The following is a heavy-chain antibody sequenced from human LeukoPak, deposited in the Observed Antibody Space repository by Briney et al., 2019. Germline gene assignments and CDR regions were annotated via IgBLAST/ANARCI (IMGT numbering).Heavy chain of an antibody. D-gene: IGHD6-19*01. V-gene: IGHV4-61*09. Sequence: PSETLSLTCTVSGGSIISGSSYWTWIRQPAGKGLEWIGHLYTSGTTDYNPSLQSRVTISADTSKHQFSLRLTSVTAADSAVYYCARAGGSVGWYGTIDSWGQGTLVTVSS. J-gene: IGHJ4*02. CDR1: GGSIISGSSY. CDR3: ARAGGSVGWYGTIDS. CDR2: LYTSGTT.